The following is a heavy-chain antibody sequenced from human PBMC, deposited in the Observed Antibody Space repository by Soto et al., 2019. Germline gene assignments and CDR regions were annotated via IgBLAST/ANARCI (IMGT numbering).Heavy chain of an antibody. V-gene: IGHV1-8*01. CDR1: GYPFTSYD. Sequence: QVQLVQSGAEVKKPGASVKVSCKASGYPFTSYDINWVRQATGQGLEWMGWMNHNRGNTGYAQKFQGRVTMTRNTSISTAYMELSSLISEDTAVYYCARGRQWPANPVDYWGQGTLVTVSS. CDR3: ARGRQWPANPVDY. CDR2: MNHNRGNT. D-gene: IGHD6-19*01. J-gene: IGHJ4*02.